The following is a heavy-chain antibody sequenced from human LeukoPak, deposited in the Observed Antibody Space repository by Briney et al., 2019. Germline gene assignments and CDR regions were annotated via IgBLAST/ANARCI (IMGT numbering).Heavy chain of an antibody. CDR2: IRYDGSDK. J-gene: IGHJ4*02. CDR1: GFTFSSYG. CDR3: ARDRSSYSGSSKGY. Sequence: GGPLRLSCAASGFTFSSYGMHWVRQAPGKGLEWMTFIRYDGSDKYYADSVKGRFTISRDNSRNTLYLQMNSLRAEDTAVYYCARDRSSYSGSSKGYWGQGTLVTVSS. V-gene: IGHV3-30*02. D-gene: IGHD1-26*01.